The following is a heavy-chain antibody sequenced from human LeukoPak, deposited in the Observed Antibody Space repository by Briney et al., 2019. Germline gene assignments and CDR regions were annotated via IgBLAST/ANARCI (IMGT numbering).Heavy chain of an antibody. V-gene: IGHV1-69*13. D-gene: IGHD4-23*01. Sequence: SVKVSCKASGGTFSSYAISWVRQAPGQGLEWMGGIIPIFGTANCAQKFQGRVTITADESTSTAYMELSSLRSEDTAVYYCARGMTTVVTPSYYYYYMDVWGKGTTVTVSS. CDR3: ARGMTTVVTPSYYYYYMDV. CDR1: GGTFSSYA. J-gene: IGHJ6*03. CDR2: IIPIFGTA.